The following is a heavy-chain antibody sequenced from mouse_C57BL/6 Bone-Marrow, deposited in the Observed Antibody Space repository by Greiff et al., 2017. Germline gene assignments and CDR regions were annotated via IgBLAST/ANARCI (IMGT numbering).Heavy chain of an antibody. V-gene: IGHV1-81*01. J-gene: IGHJ2*01. Sequence: VQLQQSGAELARPGASVKLSCKASGYTFTSYGISWVKQRPGQGLEWIGEIYPRSGNTYYNEKFKGKATLTADKSSSTAYMELRSLTSEDSAVYFCATAQATPHFDYWGQGTTLTVSS. D-gene: IGHD3-2*02. CDR2: IYPRSGNT. CDR1: GYTFTSYG. CDR3: ATAQATPHFDY.